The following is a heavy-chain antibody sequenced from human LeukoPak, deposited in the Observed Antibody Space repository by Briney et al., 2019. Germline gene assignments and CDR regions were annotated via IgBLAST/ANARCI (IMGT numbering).Heavy chain of an antibody. Sequence: SETLSLTCTVSGGSISSYYWSWIRQPPGKGLEWIGYIYYSGSTNYNPSLKSRVTISVDTSKNQFSLKLSSVTAADTAVYYCARGGYDSLHYWGQGTLVTVSS. D-gene: IGHD3-22*01. CDR3: ARGGYDSLHY. V-gene: IGHV4-59*01. J-gene: IGHJ4*02. CDR1: GGSISSYY. CDR2: IYYSGST.